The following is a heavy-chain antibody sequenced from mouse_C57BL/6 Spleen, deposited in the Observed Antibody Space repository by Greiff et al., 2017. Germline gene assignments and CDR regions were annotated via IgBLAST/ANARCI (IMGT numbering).Heavy chain of an antibody. CDR2: IYPGDGDT. Sequence: QVQLQQSGPELVKPGASVKISCKASGYAFSSSWMNWVKQRPGKGLEWIGRIYPGDGDTNYNGKFKGKATLTADKSSSTASMQLSSLTSEDSAVSFCARREIDYDYAGYFDVWGTGTTVTVSS. D-gene: IGHD2-4*01. CDR1: GYAFSSSW. CDR3: ARREIDYDYAGYFDV. V-gene: IGHV1-82*01. J-gene: IGHJ1*03.